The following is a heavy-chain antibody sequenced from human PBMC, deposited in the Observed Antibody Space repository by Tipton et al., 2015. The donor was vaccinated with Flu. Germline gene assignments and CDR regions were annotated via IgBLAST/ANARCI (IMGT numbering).Heavy chain of an antibody. CDR1: GYTFTTYW. D-gene: IGHD2-2*01. CDR2: IYPHDSTT. Sequence: QLVQSGAEVKKPGESLKISCKASGYTFTTYWIGWVRQMPGKGLEWMGIIYPHDSTTRYSPSFEGQVSISVDKSINTAYLQWSSLKASDSAMYFCARGGGGYCLTTSCYLFDPWGQGTLVTVSS. V-gene: IGHV5-51*01. J-gene: IGHJ5*02. CDR3: ARGGGGYCLTTSCYLFDP.